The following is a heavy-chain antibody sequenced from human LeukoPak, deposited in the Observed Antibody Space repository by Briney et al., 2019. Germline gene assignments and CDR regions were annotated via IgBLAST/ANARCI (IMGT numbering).Heavy chain of an antibody. V-gene: IGHV3-23*01. Sequence: SGGSLRLSCAASGFTFSSYAMSWVRQAPGKGLEWVSAISGSGGSTYYADSVKGRFTISRDNSKNTLYLQMNSLRAEDTAVYYCAKGLRGYSGYDYDYWGQGTLVTVSS. CDR1: GFTFSSYA. J-gene: IGHJ4*02. CDR2: ISGSGGST. D-gene: IGHD5-12*01. CDR3: AKGLRGYSGYDYDY.